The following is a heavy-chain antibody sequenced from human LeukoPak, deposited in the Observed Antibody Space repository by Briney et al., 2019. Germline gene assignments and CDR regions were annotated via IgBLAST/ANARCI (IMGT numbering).Heavy chain of an antibody. Sequence: SETLSLTCTVSGYSISGGYYWGWIRQPPGKGLEWIGSIYHSGSSYYNPSLKSRVTISVDTSKNQFSLKLSSVAAADTAVYYCARGRSGSYFYYYYYMDVWGKGTTVTVSS. CDR3: ARGRSGSYFYYYYYMDV. J-gene: IGHJ6*03. D-gene: IGHD3-10*01. CDR1: GYSISGGYY. CDR2: IYHSGSS. V-gene: IGHV4-38-2*02.